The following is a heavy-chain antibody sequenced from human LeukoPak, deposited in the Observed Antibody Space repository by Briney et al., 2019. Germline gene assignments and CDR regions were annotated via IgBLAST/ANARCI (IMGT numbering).Heavy chain of an antibody. V-gene: IGHV4-39*01. CDR2: IYSSGST. J-gene: IGHJ4*02. D-gene: IGHD5-24*01. CDR3: VICTDGHNLYFDY. CDR1: GGSISSSSYY. Sequence: SETLSLTCTVSGGSISSSSYYWGWIRQPPGKGLEWIGNIYSSGSTYYNPSLKSRVTISVDTSKNQFSLSLTSVTAADTALYYCVICTDGHNLYFDYWGQGTLVTVSS.